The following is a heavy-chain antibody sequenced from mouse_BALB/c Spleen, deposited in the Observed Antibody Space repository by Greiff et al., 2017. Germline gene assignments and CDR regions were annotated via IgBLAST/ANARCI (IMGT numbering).Heavy chain of an antibody. D-gene: IGHD1-1*01. Sequence: EVQLVESGGGLVKPGGSLKLSCAASGFTFSSYAMSWVRQTPEKRLEWVASISSGGSTYYPDSVKGRFTISRDNARNILYLQMSSLRSADTAMYYDARADYNDSSSYFDYWGQGTTLTVSS. CDR3: ARADYNDSSSYFDY. CDR2: ISSGGST. J-gene: IGHJ2*01. V-gene: IGHV5-6-5*01. CDR1: GFTFSSYA.